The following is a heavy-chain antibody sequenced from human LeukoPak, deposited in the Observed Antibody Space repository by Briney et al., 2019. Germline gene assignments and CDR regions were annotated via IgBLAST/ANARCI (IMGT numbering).Heavy chain of an antibody. D-gene: IGHD6-6*01. V-gene: IGHV3-30-3*01. CDR2: ISYDGSNK. CDR3: AREGSSSPLAFDD. J-gene: IGHJ4*02. CDR1: GFTFSSYA. Sequence: GGSLRLSCAASGFTFSSYAMHWVRQAPGKGLEWVAVISYDGSNKYYADSVKGRFTISRDNSKNTLYLQMNSLRAEDTGVYYCAREGSSSPLAFDDWGQGTLVTVSS.